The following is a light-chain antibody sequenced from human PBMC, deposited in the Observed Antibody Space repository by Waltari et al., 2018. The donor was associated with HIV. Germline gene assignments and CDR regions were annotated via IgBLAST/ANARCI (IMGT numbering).Light chain of an antibody. CDR1: HSVTNF. J-gene: IGKJ2*03. V-gene: IGKV3-11*01. Sequence: EIVLTQSPGTLSLSPGERATLSCRASHSVTNFLAWYQQKPGQAPGLLIYDASTRAAGIPARFSGSGSGTDFTLTISILEPEDFAVYYCQQRSNWPSFGQGTRLDI. CDR3: QQRSNWPS. CDR2: DAS.